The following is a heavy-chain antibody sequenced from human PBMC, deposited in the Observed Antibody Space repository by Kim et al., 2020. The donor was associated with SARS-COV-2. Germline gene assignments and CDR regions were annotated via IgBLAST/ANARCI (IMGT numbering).Heavy chain of an antibody. CDR2: INHSGST. V-gene: IGHV4-34*01. J-gene: IGHJ6*02. CDR3: ARVNFSRVGWAGTGIYYYYGMDV. CDR1: GGSFSGYY. D-gene: IGHD6-19*01. Sequence: SETLSLTCAVYGGSFSGYYWSWIRQPPGKGLEWIGEINHSGSTNYNPSLKSRVTISVDTSKNQFSLKLSSVTAADTAVYYCARVNFSRVGWAGTGIYYYYGMDVWGQGTTVTVSS.